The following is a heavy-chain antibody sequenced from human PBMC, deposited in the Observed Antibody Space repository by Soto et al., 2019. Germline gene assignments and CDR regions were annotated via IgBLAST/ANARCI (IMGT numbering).Heavy chain of an antibody. CDR1: GYSFTSYW. CDR3: ARRSSGYSPHTPDYYYYKDV. J-gene: IGHJ6*03. Sequence: PGESLKISCKGSGYSFTSYWIGWVRQMPGKGLEWMGIIYPGDSDTRYSPSFQGQVTISADKSIRTAYLQWRSLKASDTAMYYCARRSSGYSPHTPDYYYYKDVWGKGTTVTVSS. V-gene: IGHV5-51*01. D-gene: IGHD5-12*01. CDR2: IYPGDSDT.